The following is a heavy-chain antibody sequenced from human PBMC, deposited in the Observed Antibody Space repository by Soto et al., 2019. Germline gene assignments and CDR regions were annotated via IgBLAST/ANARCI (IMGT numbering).Heavy chain of an antibody. D-gene: IGHD6-25*01. CDR3: ARGSGPRGRPY. J-gene: IGHJ4*02. V-gene: IGHV3-74*01. CDR1: GFIFNNYW. Sequence: GGSLRLSCAASGFIFNNYWMHWVRQAPGKGLVWVARINGDGSTTTYVDSVRGRFTISRDNAKNTVSLQMNSLRAEDTAVYYCARGSGPRGRPYWGQGILVTVSS. CDR2: INGDGSTT.